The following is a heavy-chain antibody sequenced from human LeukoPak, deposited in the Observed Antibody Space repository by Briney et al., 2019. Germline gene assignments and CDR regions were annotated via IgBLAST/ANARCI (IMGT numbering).Heavy chain of an antibody. CDR3: ARDSGTPSMVRGVLAS. V-gene: IGHV3-74*01. Sequence: GGSLRLSCAASGLTLSSYWMHWVRQAPGKGLVWVSRINSDGSSTSYADSVKGRFTISRDNAKNTLYLQMNSLRAEDTAVYYCARDSGTPSMVRGVLASWGQGTLVAVSS. D-gene: IGHD3-10*01. CDR1: GLTLSSYW. J-gene: IGHJ5*02. CDR2: INSDGSST.